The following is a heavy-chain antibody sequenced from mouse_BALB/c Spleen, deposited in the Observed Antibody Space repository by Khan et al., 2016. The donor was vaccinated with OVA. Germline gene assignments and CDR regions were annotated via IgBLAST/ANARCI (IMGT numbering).Heavy chain of an antibody. CDR2: IWVSGSK. Sequence: VKLQESGPGLVAPSQCLSITCTVSGFSLTDYAVSWIRQPPGKGLEWLGVIWVSGSKYYNSVLKPRLSISKDNSKSQVFLKMNSLQTDDTAMYFCARDPPYYSMDYWGQGTSVTVSS. CDR1: GFSLTDYA. CDR3: ARDPPYYSMDY. J-gene: IGHJ4*01. V-gene: IGHV2-6-5*01.